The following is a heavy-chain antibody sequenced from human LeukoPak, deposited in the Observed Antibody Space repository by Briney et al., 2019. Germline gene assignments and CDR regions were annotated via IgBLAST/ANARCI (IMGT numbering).Heavy chain of an antibody. CDR3: ARAFRGLRLLDY. D-gene: IGHD3-3*01. Sequence: ASVKVSCKASGYTFTSYDINWVRQATGQGLEWMGWTNPNSGNTGYAQKFQGRVTMTRNTSISTAYMELSSLRSEDTAVYYCARAFRGLRLLDYWGQGTLVTVSS. CDR1: GYTFTSYD. V-gene: IGHV1-8*01. J-gene: IGHJ4*02. CDR2: TNPNSGNT.